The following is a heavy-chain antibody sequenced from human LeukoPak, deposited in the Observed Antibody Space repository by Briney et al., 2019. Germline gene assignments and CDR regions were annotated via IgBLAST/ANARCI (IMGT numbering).Heavy chain of an antibody. CDR3: AREVREPTYSTYYFDY. Sequence: GGSLRLSCAASGFTFSTYWMSWVRQAPGKGLEWVANIKQDGSEKFYVDSVKGRFTISRDNAKNSLYLQMNSLRAEDTAVYYCAREVREPTYSTYYFDYWGQGTLVTVSS. V-gene: IGHV3-7*01. CDR1: GFTFSTYW. D-gene: IGHD2-15*01. CDR2: IKQDGSEK. J-gene: IGHJ4*02.